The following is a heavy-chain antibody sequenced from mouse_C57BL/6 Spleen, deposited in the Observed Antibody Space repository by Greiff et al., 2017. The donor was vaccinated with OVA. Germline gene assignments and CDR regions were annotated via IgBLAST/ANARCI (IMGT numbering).Heavy chain of an antibody. Sequence: VQLQQSGPVLVKPGASVKMSCKASGYTFTDYYMNWVKQSHGKSLEWIGDINPYNGGTSYNQKFKGKATLTVDKSSSTAYMELNSLTSEDAAVYYCARWGKRDYWGQGTTLTVSS. D-gene: IGHD2-1*01. CDR2: INPYNGGT. CDR1: GYTFTDYY. V-gene: IGHV1-19*01. J-gene: IGHJ2*01. CDR3: ARWGKRDY.